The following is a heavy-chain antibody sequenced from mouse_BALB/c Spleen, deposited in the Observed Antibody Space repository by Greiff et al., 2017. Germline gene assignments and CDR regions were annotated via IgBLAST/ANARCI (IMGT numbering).Heavy chain of an antibody. D-gene: IGHD2-1*01. CDR1: GFTFSDYY. CDR2: ISDGGSYT. V-gene: IGHV5-4*02. J-gene: IGHJ1*01. CDR3: ARVYGNYRYFDV. Sequence: EVKLVESGGGLVKPGGSLKLSCAASGFTFSDYYMYWVRQTPEKRLEWVATISDGGSYTYYPDSVKGRFTISRDNAKNNLYLQMSSLKSEDTAMYYGARVYGNYRYFDVWGAGTTVTVSS.